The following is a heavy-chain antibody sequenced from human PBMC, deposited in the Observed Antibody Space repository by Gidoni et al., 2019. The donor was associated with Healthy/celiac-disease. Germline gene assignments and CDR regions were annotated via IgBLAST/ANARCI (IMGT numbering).Heavy chain of an antibody. CDR2: ISGSGGST. Sequence: EVQLLESGGGLVQPGGSLRLSCAASGFTFSSYAMSWVRQAPGKGLEWVSAISGSGGSTYYADSVKGRFTISRDNSKNTLYLQMNSLRAEDTAVYYCAKVGVERLLWFGESLTEFDYWGQGTLVTVSS. CDR3: AKVGVERLLWFGESLTEFDY. CDR1: GFTFSSYA. J-gene: IGHJ4*02. V-gene: IGHV3-23*01. D-gene: IGHD3-10*01.